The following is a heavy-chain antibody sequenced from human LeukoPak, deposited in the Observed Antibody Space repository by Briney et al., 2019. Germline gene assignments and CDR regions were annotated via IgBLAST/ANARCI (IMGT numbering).Heavy chain of an antibody. V-gene: IGHV3-30*04. D-gene: IGHD3-10*01. CDR3: ARGYGSGSYDLNP. CDR2: ISYDGSSK. J-gene: IGHJ5*02. CDR1: GFTFSSYA. Sequence: PGRSLRLSCAASGFTFSSYAMHWVRQAPGKGLEWVAVISYDGSSKYYADSVKGRFTISRDNSKNTLYLQMNSLRAEDTAVYYCARGYGSGSYDLNPWGQGTLVTVSS.